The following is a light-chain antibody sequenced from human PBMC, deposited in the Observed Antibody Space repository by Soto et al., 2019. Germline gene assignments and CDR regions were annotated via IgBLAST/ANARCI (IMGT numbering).Light chain of an antibody. Sequence: AIRMTQSPSSLSASTGDRVTITCRASQGISSYLAWYQQKPEKAPKLLIYAASTLQSGVPSRFSGSGSGKEFTLTSGCLQSEDFATYYCQQYYSYPPTFGQGTKVDIK. V-gene: IGKV1-8*01. CDR2: AAS. J-gene: IGKJ1*01. CDR3: QQYYSYPPT. CDR1: QGISSY.